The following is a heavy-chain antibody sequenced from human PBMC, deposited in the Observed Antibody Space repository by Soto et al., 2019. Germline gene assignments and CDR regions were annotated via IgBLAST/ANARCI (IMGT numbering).Heavy chain of an antibody. D-gene: IGHD3-22*01. CDR1: GYTFTSYY. CDR3: ARTYYYDSSGFQSAPYGMDV. V-gene: IGHV1-46*01. Sequence: ASVKVSCKASGYTFTSYYMHWVQQAPGQGLEWMGIINPSGGSTSYAQKFQGRVTMTRDTSTSTVYMELSSLRSEDTAVYYCARTYYYDSSGFQSAPYGMDVWGQGTTVTVSS. CDR2: INPSGGST. J-gene: IGHJ6*02.